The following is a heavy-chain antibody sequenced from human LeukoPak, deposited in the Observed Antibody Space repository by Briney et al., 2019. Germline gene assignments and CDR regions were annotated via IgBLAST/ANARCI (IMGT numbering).Heavy chain of an antibody. Sequence: PGGSLRLSCAAPGFTFSSYGMHWVRQAPGKGLELLAFIRYDGSNKYYADSVQGRFTISRDNSKNTLHVQLNSLRAVDTAVYYRAKEGIRYFDWSPNSEYFQHWGRGTLVTVSS. J-gene: IGHJ1*01. CDR2: IRYDGSNK. CDR3: AKEGIRYFDWSPNSEYFQH. V-gene: IGHV3-30*02. CDR1: GFTFSSYG. D-gene: IGHD3-9*01.